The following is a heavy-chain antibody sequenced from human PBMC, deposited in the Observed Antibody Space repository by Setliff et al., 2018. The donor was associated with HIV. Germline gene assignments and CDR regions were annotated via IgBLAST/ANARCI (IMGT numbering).Heavy chain of an antibody. CDR2: IYTSGST. J-gene: IGHJ3*02. CDR3: AGSSPSVVDAFDI. V-gene: IGHV4-61*02. Sequence: SETLSLTCTVSGGSISSGSYYWGWIRQPAGKGLEWIGRIYTSGSTKYNPSLKSRVTISLDTSKNQLSLKLSSVTAADTAVYFCAGSSPSVVDAFDIWGQGTTVTVSS. CDR1: GGSISSGSYY. D-gene: IGHD6-6*01.